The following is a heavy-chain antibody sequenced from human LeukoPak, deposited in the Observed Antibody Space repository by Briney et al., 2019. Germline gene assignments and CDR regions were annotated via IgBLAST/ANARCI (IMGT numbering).Heavy chain of an antibody. CDR3: ARASGLRSFTLIS. V-gene: IGHV3-23*01. CDR2: ISDGTAGT. J-gene: IGHJ5*02. D-gene: IGHD3-10*01. CDR1: GFTFTSYA. Sequence: GGSLRLSCAASGFTFTSYAMNWVRQAPGKGLEWVSRISDGTAGTYYADSVKGRFTISRDNSTNTLYLQMNSLRAEDTAVYYCARASGLRSFTLISWGLGTLVTVSS.